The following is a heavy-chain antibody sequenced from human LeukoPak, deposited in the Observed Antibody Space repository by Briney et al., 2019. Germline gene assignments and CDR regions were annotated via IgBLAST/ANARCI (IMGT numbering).Heavy chain of an antibody. D-gene: IGHD2-15*01. CDR1: GASITTYY. J-gene: IGHJ4*02. Sequence: KPSETLSLTCTVSGASITTYYWTWIRQPPGKGLEWIGYIYHSGSTNYNPSLKSRVTISLDTSRNQFSLRLSSVTAADTAVYFCWRACSASSEGDYFDYSGQGSMGTVSS. CDR3: WRACSASSEGDYFDY. V-gene: IGHV4-59*01. CDR2: IYHSGST.